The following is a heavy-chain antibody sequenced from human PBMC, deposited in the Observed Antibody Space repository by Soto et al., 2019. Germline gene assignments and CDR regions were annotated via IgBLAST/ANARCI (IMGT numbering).Heavy chain of an antibody. CDR3: ARDGSFCSGGSCYFRYFDY. J-gene: IGHJ4*02. Sequence: SVKVSCKASGGTFSSYTISWVRQAPGQGLEWMGRIIPILGIANYAQKFQGRVTITADKSTSTAYMELSSLRSEDTAVYYCARDGSFCSGGSCYFRYFDYWGQGTLVTVSS. V-gene: IGHV1-69*04. CDR1: GGTFSSYT. CDR2: IIPILGIA. D-gene: IGHD2-15*01.